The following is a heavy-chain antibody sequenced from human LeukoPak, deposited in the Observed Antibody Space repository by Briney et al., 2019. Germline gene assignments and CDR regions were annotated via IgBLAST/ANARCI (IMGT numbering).Heavy chain of an antibody. CDR1: GGSISSGGYY. CDR2: IYYSGST. V-gene: IGHV4-31*03. J-gene: IGHJ3*02. D-gene: IGHD2-2*01. Sequence: TSETLSLTCTVSGGSISSGGYYWSWIRQHPGKGLEWIGYIYYSGSTYYNPSLKSRVTISVDTSKNQFSLKLSSVTAADTAVYYCERARSYCSSTSCYEIDAFDIWGQGTMVTVSS. CDR3: ERARSYCSSTSCYEIDAFDI.